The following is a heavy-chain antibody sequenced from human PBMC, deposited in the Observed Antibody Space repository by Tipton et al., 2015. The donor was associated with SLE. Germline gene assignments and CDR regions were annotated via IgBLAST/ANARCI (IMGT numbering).Heavy chain of an antibody. J-gene: IGHJ1*01. D-gene: IGHD3-16*01. V-gene: IGHV3-66*02. Sequence: SPRLSCVASGFTVSSNYMSWVRQAPGKGLDWVSVLYSGGSTYYADSVKGRFTISRDSTKNTLYLQMNSLRVEDTAVYYCARVSVAGTFGGDFQVWGQGTLVTVAS. CDR1: GFTVSSNY. CDR2: LYSGGST. CDR3: ARVSVAGTFGGDFQV.